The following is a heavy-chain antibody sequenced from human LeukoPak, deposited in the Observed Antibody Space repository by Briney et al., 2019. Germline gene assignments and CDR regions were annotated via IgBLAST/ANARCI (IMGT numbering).Heavy chain of an antibody. V-gene: IGHV3-21*01. CDR1: GFTFSIYS. D-gene: IGHD3-22*01. CDR2: ISSSSSYI. J-gene: IGHJ4*02. CDR3: ATDYDSSGYYSGEVDY. Sequence: PGGSLRLSCAASGFTFSIYSMNWVRQAPGKGLEWVSSISSSSSYIYYADSVKGRFTISRDNAKNSLYLQMNSLRAEDTAVYYCATDYDSSGYYSGEVDYWGQGTLVTVSS.